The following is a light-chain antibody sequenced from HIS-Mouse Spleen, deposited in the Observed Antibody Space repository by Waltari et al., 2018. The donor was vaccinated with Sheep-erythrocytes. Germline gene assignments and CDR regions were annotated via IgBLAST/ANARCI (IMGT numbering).Light chain of an antibody. Sequence: QAVLTQPSSLSASPGASASLTCTLRSGINVGTYRIYWYQQKPGSPPQYLLRYKSDSDKRQGSGVPSRFSGSKDASANAGILLISGLQSEDEAGYYCMIWHSSAWVFGGGTKLTVL. V-gene: IGLV5-45*03. CDR1: SGINVGTYR. J-gene: IGLJ3*02. CDR2: YKSDSDK. CDR3: MIWHSSAWV.